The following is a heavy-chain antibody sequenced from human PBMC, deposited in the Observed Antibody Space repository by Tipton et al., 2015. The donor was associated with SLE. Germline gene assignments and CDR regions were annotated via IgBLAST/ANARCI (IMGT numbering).Heavy chain of an antibody. CDR3: AREGGYCSGTTCRWFDS. CDR1: GFTFSSYS. V-gene: IGHV3-21*01. J-gene: IGHJ5*01. CDR2: ISTSSSYI. Sequence: SLRLSCAASGFTFSSYSMNWVRQTPGKGLEWVSSISTSSSYIYYVDSVKGRFTISRDDAKNSLYLQMNSLRADDTAVYYCAREGGYCSGTTCRWFDSWGQGTLVTVSS. D-gene: IGHD2-2*01.